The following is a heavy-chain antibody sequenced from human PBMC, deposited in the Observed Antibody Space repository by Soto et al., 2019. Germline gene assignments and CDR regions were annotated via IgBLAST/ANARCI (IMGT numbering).Heavy chain of an antibody. J-gene: IGHJ4*02. D-gene: IGHD2-15*01. CDR2: IYSGGST. CDR3: AREGGYCSGGSCYFDY. Sequence: GSLRLSCAASGFTVSSNYMSWVRQAPGKGLEWVSVIYSGGSTYYADSVKGRFTISRDNSKNTLYLQMNSLRAEDTAVYYCAREGGYCSGGSCYFDYWGQGTLVTVSS. V-gene: IGHV3-53*01. CDR1: GFTVSSNY.